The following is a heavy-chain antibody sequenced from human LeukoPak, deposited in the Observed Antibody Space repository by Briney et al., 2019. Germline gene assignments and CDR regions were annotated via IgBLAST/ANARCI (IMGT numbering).Heavy chain of an antibody. J-gene: IGHJ4*02. V-gene: IGHV4-38-2*02. CDR3: ARRDSSGYYFKDMDY. CDR2: IYHSGST. D-gene: IGHD3-22*01. CDR1: GYSISSGYY. Sequence: SETLSLTCTVSGYSISSGYYWGWIRQPPGKGLEWIGSIYHSGSTYYNPSLKSRLTISADTSKNQFSLRLSSVTAADTAVYYCARRDSSGYYFKDMDYWGQGTLVTVSS.